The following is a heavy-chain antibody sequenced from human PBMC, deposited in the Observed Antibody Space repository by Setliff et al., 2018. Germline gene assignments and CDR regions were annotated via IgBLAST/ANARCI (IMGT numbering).Heavy chain of an antibody. CDR3: ARAADSYGPPRSYMDV. V-gene: IGHV4-39*01. D-gene: IGHD5-18*01. J-gene: IGHJ6*03. CDR2: IHYRGTT. CDR1: GDSISSGSHY. Sequence: SETLSLTCTVSGDSISSGSHYWGWIRQPPGKGLEWIGRIHYRGTTYSNVSLASRLTISVDTSKNQFSLKLTSVTAADTAVYYCARAADSYGPPRSYMDVWGKGTTVTVSS.